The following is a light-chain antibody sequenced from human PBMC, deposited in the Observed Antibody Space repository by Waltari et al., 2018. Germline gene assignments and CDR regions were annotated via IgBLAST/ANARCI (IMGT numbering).Light chain of an antibody. CDR1: RSVFYSSTNKNN. Sequence: DVVMTQYPDSLAASLGGRGTTHCNSSRSVFYSSTNKNNLARYHQKPGQPPKLLVYCASTREVGVPDRFSGSGSGSDFTLTIGSLQAEDVAVYYCQKYYSTPWTFGQGTKVEIK. V-gene: IGKV4-1*01. CDR2: CAS. CDR3: QKYYSTPWT. J-gene: IGKJ1*01.